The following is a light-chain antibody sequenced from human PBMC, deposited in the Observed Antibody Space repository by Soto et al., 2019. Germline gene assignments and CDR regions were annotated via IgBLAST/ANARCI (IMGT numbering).Light chain of an antibody. CDR1: SSDVGSYNL. V-gene: IGLV2-23*01. CDR3: AAWDDSLSGRV. Sequence: QSALTQPASVSGSPGQSITISCTGTSSDVGSYNLVSWYQQHPGKAPKLMIYEDSKRPSGVSNRFSGSKSGNTASLTISGLQAEDEADYYCAAWDDSLSGRVFGGGTKLTVL. CDR2: EDS. J-gene: IGLJ3*02.